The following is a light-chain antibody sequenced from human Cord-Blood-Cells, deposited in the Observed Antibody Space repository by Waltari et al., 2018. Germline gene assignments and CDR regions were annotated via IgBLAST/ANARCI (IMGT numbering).Light chain of an antibody. Sequence: QSALTPPASVAASPGPSITISCTGASSDAGCYHYVSWYQQHPGKAPKLMIYEVSNRPSGVSNRFSGSKSGNTASLTSSGLQAEDEADYYCSSYTSSSTLVFGGGTKLTVL. CDR3: SSYTSSSTLV. CDR1: SSDAGCYHY. CDR2: EVS. J-gene: IGLJ3*02. V-gene: IGLV2-14*01.